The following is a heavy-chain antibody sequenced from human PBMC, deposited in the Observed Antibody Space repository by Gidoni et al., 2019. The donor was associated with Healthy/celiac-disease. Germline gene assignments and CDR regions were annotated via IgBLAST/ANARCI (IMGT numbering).Heavy chain of an antibody. CDR3: ANAPYISGWYGEVDY. J-gene: IGHJ4*02. D-gene: IGHD6-19*01. CDR1: GFTFSHYA. V-gene: IGHV3-23*04. CDR2: ISGRVGTT. Sequence: EVQLVESGGGLVQPGGSLRLSCAASGFTFSHYAMSWVRQAPGKGLEWVSGISGRVGTTYYADSVKGRFTISRDNSKSTLYLQMNSLRAEDTAVYYCANAPYISGWYGEVDYWGQGTLVTVSS.